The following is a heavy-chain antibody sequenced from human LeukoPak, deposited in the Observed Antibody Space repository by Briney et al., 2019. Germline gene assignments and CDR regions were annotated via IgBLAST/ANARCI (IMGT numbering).Heavy chain of an antibody. CDR2: IRSKANSYAT. D-gene: IGHD3-3*01. CDR3: TAKQKDDFWSGYPLDY. V-gene: IGHV3-73*01. CDR1: GFTFSGSA. J-gene: IGHJ4*02. Sequence: QAGGSLRLSCAASGFTFSGSALHWVRQASGKGLEWVCRIRSKANSYATAYAASVKGSFTISRDDSKNTAYLQMTSLKTEDTAVYYCTAKQKDDFWSGYPLDYWGQGTLVTVSS.